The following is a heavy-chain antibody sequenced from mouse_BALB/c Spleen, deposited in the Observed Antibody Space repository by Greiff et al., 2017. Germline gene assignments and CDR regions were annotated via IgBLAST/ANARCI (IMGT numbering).Heavy chain of an antibody. V-gene: IGHV5-9-4*01. D-gene: IGHD3-2*02. CDR3: ARDQDYFDY. J-gene: IGHJ2*01. CDR1: GFTFSSYA. Sequence: EVKVVESGGGLVKPGGSLKLSCAASGFTFSSYAMSWVRQSPEKRLEWVAEISSGGSYTYYPDTVTGRFTISRDNAKNTLYLEMSSLRSEDTAMYYCARDQDYFDYWGQGTTLTVSS. CDR2: ISSGGSYT.